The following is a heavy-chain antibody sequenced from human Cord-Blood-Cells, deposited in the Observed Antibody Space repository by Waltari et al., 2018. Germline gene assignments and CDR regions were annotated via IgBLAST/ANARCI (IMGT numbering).Heavy chain of an antibody. D-gene: IGHD3-10*01. CDR2: INPNSGGT. V-gene: IGHV1-2*02. Sequence: QVKLVQSGAEVKKPGASVQVSCKASGDTLPGYYMHWVRQAPGQGLEWMGWINPNSGGTNYAQKFQGRVTMTRDTSISTAYMELSRLRSDDTAVYYCARSKDYYGSGSYFDYWGQGTLVTVSS. CDR3: ARSKDYYGSGSYFDY. CDR1: GDTLPGYY. J-gene: IGHJ4*02.